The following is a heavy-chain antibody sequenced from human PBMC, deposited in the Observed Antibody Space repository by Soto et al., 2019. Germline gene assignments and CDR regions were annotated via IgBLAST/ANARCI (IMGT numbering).Heavy chain of an antibody. CDR1: GFTFSNYG. D-gene: IGHD3-22*01. CDR3: GRHDGSGYLNY. V-gene: IGHV3-33*01. J-gene: IGHJ4*02. CDR2: TWHDGSKK. Sequence: RRLSCAASGFTFSNYGMHWVRQAPGKGLVWVAVTWHDGSKKYYVDSVKGRFTISRDNSKNTLYLQMNSLRAEDTAVYYCGRHDGSGYLNYWGQGTLVTVSS.